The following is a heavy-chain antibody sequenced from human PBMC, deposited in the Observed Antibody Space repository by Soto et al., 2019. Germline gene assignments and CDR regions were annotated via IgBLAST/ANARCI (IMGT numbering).Heavy chain of an antibody. D-gene: IGHD3-3*01. V-gene: IGHV1-69*13. CDR2: FVPVYRTL. CDR3: ATGVIWIGYFTVDS. Sequence: SVKVSCKASGGSFGNSAINWVRQTPGQGLEWLGGFVPVYRTLNYAQKFQGRVTITADESTGTAYMTLSSLASDDTAVYYCATGVIWIGYFTVDSWGQGTRVTVS. CDR1: GGSFGNSA. J-gene: IGHJ4*02.